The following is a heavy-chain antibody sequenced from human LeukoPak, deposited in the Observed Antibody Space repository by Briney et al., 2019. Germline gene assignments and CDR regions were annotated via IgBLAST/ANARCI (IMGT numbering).Heavy chain of an antibody. Sequence: PGGSLRLSCAASGFTFSSYSMNWVRQAPGKGLEWVSSISSSSSYIYYADSVKGRFTISRDNAKNSLCLQMNSLRAEDTAVYYCARGVVPAASFDYWGQGTLVTVSS. V-gene: IGHV3-21*01. D-gene: IGHD2-2*01. CDR2: ISSSSSYI. CDR1: GFTFSSYS. J-gene: IGHJ4*02. CDR3: ARGVVPAASFDY.